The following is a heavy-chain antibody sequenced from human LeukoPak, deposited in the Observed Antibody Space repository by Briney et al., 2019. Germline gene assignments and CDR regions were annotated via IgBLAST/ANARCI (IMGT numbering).Heavy chain of an antibody. D-gene: IGHD1-26*01. CDR2: IYYSGST. V-gene: IGHV4-59*08. CDR3: ARYSGSYYFDL. Sequence: SETLSLTCTVSGGSISSYYWSWIRQPPGKGLEWIGYIYYSGSTNYNPSLKSRVTISVDTSKNQFSLKLSSVTAADTAVYYCARYSGSYYFDLWGRGTLVTVSS. CDR1: GGSISSYY. J-gene: IGHJ4*02.